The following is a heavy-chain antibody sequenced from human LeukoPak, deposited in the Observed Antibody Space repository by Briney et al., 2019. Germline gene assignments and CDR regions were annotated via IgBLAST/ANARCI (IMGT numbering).Heavy chain of an antibody. V-gene: IGHV3-30-3*01. CDR2: ISYDGSNK. D-gene: IGHD3-16*01. J-gene: IGHJ3*02. CDR3: ARVMGLFGAADAFDI. CDR1: GFSFSSYA. Sequence: PGGPLRLSCAASGFSFSSYAVHWVRQAPGKGLEWVAVISYDGSNKYYADSVKGRFTISRDNSKNTLYLQMNSLRAEDTAVYYCARVMGLFGAADAFDIWGQGTMVTVSS.